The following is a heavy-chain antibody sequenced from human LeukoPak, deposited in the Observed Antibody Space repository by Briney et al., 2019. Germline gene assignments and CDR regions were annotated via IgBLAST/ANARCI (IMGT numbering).Heavy chain of an antibody. J-gene: IGHJ4*02. D-gene: IGHD6-19*01. CDR3: GKTAVEYSSGQKRAWPVDY. CDR2: IFGSGGSP. V-gene: IGHV3-23*01. Sequence: GGSLRLSCEASGFTFGSYAMYWVRQAPGKGLEWVAGIFGSGGSPHYADPVKGRFTISRDNSRNTVYLQINSLRAEDTAVYYCGKTAVEYSSGQKRAWPVDYWGPGTVVSVS. CDR1: GFTFGSYA.